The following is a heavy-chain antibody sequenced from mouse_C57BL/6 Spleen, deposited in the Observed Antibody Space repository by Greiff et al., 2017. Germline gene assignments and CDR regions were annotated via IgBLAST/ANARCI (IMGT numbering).Heavy chain of an antibody. J-gene: IGHJ1*03. CDR3: TRGTTVVARHWYFDV. D-gene: IGHD1-1*01. CDR2: IDPETGGT. Sequence: QVQLQQSGAELVRPGASVTLSCKASGYTFTDYEMHWVKQTPVHGLEWIGAIDPETGGTAYNQKFKGKAILTADKSSSTAYMELRSLTSEDSAVYYCTRGTTVVARHWYFDVWGTGTTVTVSS. CDR1: GYTFTDYE. V-gene: IGHV1-15*01.